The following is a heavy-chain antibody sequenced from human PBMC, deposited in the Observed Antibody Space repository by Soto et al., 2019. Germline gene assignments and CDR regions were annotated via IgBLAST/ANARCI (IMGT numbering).Heavy chain of an antibody. J-gene: IGHJ3*02. CDR2: IKHSGSS. CDR1: AGSFSHYY. Sequence: SETVSLTCAVYAGSFSHYYWNLIRQSPGKGLEWIGKIKHSGSSNYNPSLRSRVSISVDMSKNQFSLRLTSVTAADTAVYYCARGGSSDWQVALDIWGQGTMVTVSS. D-gene: IGHD6-19*01. V-gene: IGHV4-34*01. CDR3: ARGGSSDWQVALDI.